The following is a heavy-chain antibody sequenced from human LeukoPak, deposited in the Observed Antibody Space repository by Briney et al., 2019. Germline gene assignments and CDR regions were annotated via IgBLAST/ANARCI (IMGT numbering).Heavy chain of an antibody. D-gene: IGHD4-17*01. CDR1: GYTFTSYD. CDR2: FDPEDGET. V-gene: IGHV1-24*01. CDR3: ATDRGFYGDINYYYYYGMDV. J-gene: IGHJ6*02. Sequence: GASVKVSCKASGYTFTSYDINWVRQAPGKGLEWMGGFDPEDGETIYAQKFQGRVTMTEDTSTDTAYMELSSLRSEDTAVYYCATDRGFYGDINYYYYYGMDVWGQGTTVTVSS.